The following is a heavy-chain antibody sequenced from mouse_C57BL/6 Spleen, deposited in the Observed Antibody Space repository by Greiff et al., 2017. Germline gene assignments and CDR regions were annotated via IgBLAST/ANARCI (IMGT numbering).Heavy chain of an antibody. J-gene: IGHJ4*01. D-gene: IGHD2-4*01. CDR3: ARDYDYEDYYAMDY. CDR2: IHPSSGST. Sequence: QVQLQQPGAELVKPGASVKLSCKASGYTFTSYWMHWVKQRPGQGLEWIGMIHPSSGSTNYNEKFKSKATLTVDKSSSTAYMQLSSLTSEDSAVYYCARDYDYEDYYAMDYWGQGTSVTVSS. V-gene: IGHV1-64*01. CDR1: GYTFTSYW.